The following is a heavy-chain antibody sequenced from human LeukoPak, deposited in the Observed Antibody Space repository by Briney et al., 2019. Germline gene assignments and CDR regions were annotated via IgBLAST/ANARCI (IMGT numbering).Heavy chain of an antibody. V-gene: IGHV4-4*07. CDR2: FYSGST. D-gene: IGHD1-26*01. J-gene: IGHJ4*02. CDR1: GGSISKDY. CDR3: ARDSRIMGAPGAFDY. Sequence: SETLSLTCTVSGGSISKDYWSWIRQPAGKGLEWIGRFYSGSTNYNPSLKSRVTMSVDTSKNQFSLKLSSVTAADTAVYYCARDSRIMGAPGAFDYGGQGTLVTVSS.